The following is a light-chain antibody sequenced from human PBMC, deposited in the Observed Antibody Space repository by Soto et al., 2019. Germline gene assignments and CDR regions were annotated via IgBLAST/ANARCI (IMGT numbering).Light chain of an antibody. CDR2: DAS. Sequence: DIQMSQSPSTLSASVGDRVTITCRASQNINNWLAWYQQKPGKAPKLLIYDASTLQSVVPSRFSGGGSGTEFTLTISSLQTDDFATYYYQQYDSYWTFGQGTKVEIK. V-gene: IGKV1-5*01. CDR1: QNINNW. J-gene: IGKJ1*01. CDR3: QQYDSYWT.